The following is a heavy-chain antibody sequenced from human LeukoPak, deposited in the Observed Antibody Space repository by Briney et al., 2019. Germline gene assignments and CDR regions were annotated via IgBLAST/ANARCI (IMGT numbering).Heavy chain of an antibody. Sequence: PGGSLRLSCAAYGFTFRTYALHWVRQAPGKGLEWVAVLSHDGDLDYYADSVRGRFTISRDNSKNTLYLQLNSLGAEDTAVYYCARDRERGYNKIWYPHYFDVWGQGTLVTVSS. CDR1: GFTFRTYA. D-gene: IGHD6-13*01. CDR3: ARDRERGYNKIWYPHYFDV. J-gene: IGHJ4*02. CDR2: LSHDGDLD. V-gene: IGHV3-30*04.